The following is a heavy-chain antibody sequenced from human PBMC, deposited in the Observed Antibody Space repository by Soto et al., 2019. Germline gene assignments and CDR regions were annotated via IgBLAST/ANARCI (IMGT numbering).Heavy chain of an antibody. V-gene: IGHV4-39*07. Sequence: SETLSLTCTVSGVSFSNGAFCWGWIRQPPGKGLEWIGNVNHSGSTNYNPSLKSRVTISVDTSKNQFSLKLSSVTAADTAVYYCARVFRRGWYVDYWGQGTLVTVSS. CDR2: VNHSGST. J-gene: IGHJ4*02. CDR3: ARVFRRGWYVDY. D-gene: IGHD6-19*01. CDR1: GVSFSNGAFC.